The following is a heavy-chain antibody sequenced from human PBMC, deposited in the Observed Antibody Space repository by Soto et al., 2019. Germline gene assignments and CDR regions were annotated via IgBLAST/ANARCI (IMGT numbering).Heavy chain of an antibody. J-gene: IGHJ6*01. V-gene: IGHV1-69*08. Sequence: QVQLVQSGAEVKKPGSSVKVSCKASGGTFSSYTISWVRQAPGQGLEWMGRIIPILGIANYAQKFQGRVTITADKSTRTAYMELSSLRSEDTAVYYCAGDLIAAAARYYGMDVWGQGTTVTVSS. D-gene: IGHD6-13*01. CDR3: AGDLIAAAARYYGMDV. CDR1: GGTFSSYT. CDR2: IIPILGIA.